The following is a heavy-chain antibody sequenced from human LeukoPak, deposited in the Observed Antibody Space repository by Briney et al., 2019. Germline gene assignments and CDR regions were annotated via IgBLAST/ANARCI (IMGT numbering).Heavy chain of an antibody. J-gene: IGHJ6*02. CDR2: IYYSGST. CDR1: GGSISSYY. CDR3: ARDLVGSTSYGMDV. V-gene: IGHV4-59*01. D-gene: IGHD2-2*01. Sequence: SETLSLTCTVSGGSISSYYWSWIRQPPGKGLEWIGYIYYSGSTNYNPSLKSRVTISVDTSKNQFSLKLSSVPAADTAVYYCARDLVGSTSYGMDVWGQGTTVTVSS.